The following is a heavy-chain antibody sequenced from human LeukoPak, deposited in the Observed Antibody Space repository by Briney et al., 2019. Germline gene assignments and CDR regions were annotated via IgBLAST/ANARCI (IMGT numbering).Heavy chain of an antibody. CDR1: GFTFSSYV. Sequence: PGGSLRLSCAASGFTFSSYVMHWVRQAPGKGLEWVAVISYDGSNKYYADSVKGRFTISRDNSKNTLYLQMNSLRAEDTAVYYCAKGGYYDFWSGYDGPWGQGTLVTVSS. CDR2: ISYDGSNK. CDR3: AKGGYYDFWSGYDGP. D-gene: IGHD3-3*01. V-gene: IGHV3-30*18. J-gene: IGHJ5*02.